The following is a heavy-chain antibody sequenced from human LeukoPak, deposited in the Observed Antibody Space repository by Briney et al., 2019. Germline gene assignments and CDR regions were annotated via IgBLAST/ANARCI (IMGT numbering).Heavy chain of an antibody. Sequence: GGSLRLSCAASGFTFSDYYMGWIRQAPGKGLEWVSYISSSDSTIYYADSVKGRFTISRDNAKNSLYLQMNSLRAEDTAIYYCARGLPATLLDYWGQGTLVTVSS. V-gene: IGHV3-11*01. CDR1: GFTFSDYY. J-gene: IGHJ4*02. CDR3: ARGLPATLLDY. D-gene: IGHD2-2*01. CDR2: ISSSDSTI.